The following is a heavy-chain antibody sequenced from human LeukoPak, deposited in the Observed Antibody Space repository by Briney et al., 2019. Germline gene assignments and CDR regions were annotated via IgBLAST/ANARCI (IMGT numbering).Heavy chain of an antibody. D-gene: IGHD5-12*01. J-gene: IGHJ3*02. CDR2: IIPIFGTA. CDR3: ASPGYLPHDAFDI. V-gene: IGHV1-69*13. CDR1: GGTFSSYA. Sequence: SVKVSCKASGGTFSSYAISWVRQAPEQGLEWMGGIIPIFGTANYAQKFQGRVTITADESTSTAYMELSSLRSEDTAVYYCASPGYLPHDAFDIWGQGTMVTVSS.